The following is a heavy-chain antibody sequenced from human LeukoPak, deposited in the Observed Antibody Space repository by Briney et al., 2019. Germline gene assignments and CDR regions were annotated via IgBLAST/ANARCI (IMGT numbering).Heavy chain of an antibody. J-gene: IGHJ4*02. Sequence: GGSLRLSCTASGFTFGDYAMSWVRQAPGKGLEWVGFIRSKAYGGTTEYAASVKGRFTISRDDSKSIAYLQMNSLKTEDTAVYYCTRVEYYYDSSGYYPVFDYWGQGTLVTVSS. CDR3: TRVEYYYDSSGYYPVFDY. D-gene: IGHD3-22*01. V-gene: IGHV3-49*04. CDR2: IRSKAYGGTT. CDR1: GFTFGDYA.